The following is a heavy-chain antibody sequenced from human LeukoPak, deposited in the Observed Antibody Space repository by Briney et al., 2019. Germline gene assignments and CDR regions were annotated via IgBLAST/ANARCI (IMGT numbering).Heavy chain of an antibody. Sequence: GGSLRLSCAASGFTFSSYSMNWVRQAPGKGLEWVSSITSSSSTIYYADSVKGRFTISRDNAKNSLYLQMNSLRAEDTAVYYCARDGYEKGVVNYYYYYMDVWGKGTTVTVSS. CDR3: ARDGYEKGVVNYYYYYMDV. J-gene: IGHJ6*03. D-gene: IGHD6-13*01. CDR1: GFTFSSYS. CDR2: ITSSSSTI. V-gene: IGHV3-48*01.